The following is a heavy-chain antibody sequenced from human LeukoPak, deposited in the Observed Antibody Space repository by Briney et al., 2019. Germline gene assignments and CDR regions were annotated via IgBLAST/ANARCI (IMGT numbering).Heavy chain of an antibody. CDR3: ARYSGIYSHFDY. J-gene: IGHJ4*02. V-gene: IGHV4-61*02. D-gene: IGHD1-26*01. CDR1: GGSISTYNYY. CDR2: IYSSGRT. Sequence: PSETLSLTCSVSGGSISTYNYYWSWIRQPAGKRLEWIGRIYSSGRTNYNPSLKSRVTMSVDRSKNQFSLKLSSVTAADTAVYYYARYSGIYSHFDYWGQGTLVTVSS.